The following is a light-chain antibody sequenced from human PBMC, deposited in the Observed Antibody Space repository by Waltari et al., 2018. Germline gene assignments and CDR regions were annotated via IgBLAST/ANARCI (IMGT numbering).Light chain of an antibody. J-gene: IGLJ2*01. Sequence: QSVLTQPPSVSGAPGQRVTISCTGHSSHNGAGYDVHWYQQLPGPPPKLLLYGNSNRPSGVPDRFSGSKSGTSASLAITGLQAEDEADYYCQSYDSSLSVVFGGGTKLTVL. CDR1: SSHNGAGYD. V-gene: IGLV1-40*01. CDR2: GNS. CDR3: QSYDSSLSVV.